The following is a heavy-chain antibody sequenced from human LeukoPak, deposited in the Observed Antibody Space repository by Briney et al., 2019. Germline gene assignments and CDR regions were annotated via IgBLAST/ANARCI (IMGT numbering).Heavy chain of an antibody. J-gene: IGHJ6*02. D-gene: IGHD6-19*01. CDR1: GYTFTSYG. CDR2: ISAYNGNT. V-gene: IGHV1-18*01. CDR3: ARVGVIAVADSYYYYYGMDV. Sequence: ASVKVSCKASGYTFTSYGISWVRQAPGQGLEWMGWISAYNGNTNYAQKLQGRVTMTTDTSTSTAYMELRSLRSDDTAVYYCARVGVIAVADSYYYYYGMDVWGQGTTVTVSS.